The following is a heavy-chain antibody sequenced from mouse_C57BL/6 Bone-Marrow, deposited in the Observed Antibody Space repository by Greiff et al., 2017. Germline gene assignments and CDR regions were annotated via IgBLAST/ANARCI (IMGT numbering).Heavy chain of an antibody. J-gene: IGHJ4*01. CDR1: EYEFPSHD. CDR3: ARVILGAMDY. CDR2: ITSDGGST. Sequence: VQLQQSGGGLVQPGESLKLSCESNEYEFPSHDMSWVRQTPEKRLELVAAITSDGGSTYYPDTMERRFIISRDNTKMTLYLQMSSLRSEDTALYYCARVILGAMDYWGQGTSVTVSS. D-gene: IGHD4-1*01. V-gene: IGHV5-2*01.